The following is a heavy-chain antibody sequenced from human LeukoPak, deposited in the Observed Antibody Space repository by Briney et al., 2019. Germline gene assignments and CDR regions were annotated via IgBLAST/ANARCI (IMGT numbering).Heavy chain of an antibody. V-gene: IGHV3-30*18. Sequence: GGSLRLSCAASGFTFSSYGMYWVRQAPGKGLEWVAVISYDGSNKYYADSVKGRFTISRDNSKNTLYLQMNSLRAEDTAVYYCAKGAESSSWWGYYYYGMDVWGQGTTVTVSS. J-gene: IGHJ6*02. CDR3: AKGAESSSWWGYYYYGMDV. CDR2: ISYDGSNK. D-gene: IGHD6-13*01. CDR1: GFTFSSYG.